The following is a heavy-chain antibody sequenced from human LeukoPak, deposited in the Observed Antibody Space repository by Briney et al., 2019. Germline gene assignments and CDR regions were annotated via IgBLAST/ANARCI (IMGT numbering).Heavy chain of an antibody. CDR3: ARDRGSVIR. V-gene: IGHV3-53*01. Sequence: GRSLRLSCAASGFTFSSYAMHWVRQAPGKGLEWVSVIYSGGSTYYADSVKGRFTISRDNSKNTLYLQMNSLRAEDTAVYYCARDRGSVIRRGQGTLVTVSS. CDR2: IYSGGST. CDR1: GFTFSSYA. D-gene: IGHD3-10*01. J-gene: IGHJ4*02.